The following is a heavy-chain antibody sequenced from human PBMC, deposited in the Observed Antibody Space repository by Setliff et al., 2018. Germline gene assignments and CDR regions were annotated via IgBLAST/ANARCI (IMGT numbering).Heavy chain of an antibody. V-gene: IGHV4-39*07. CDR2: IYYSGST. J-gene: IGHJ6*03. D-gene: IGHD3-3*01. Sequence: LSLTCTVSGGSIRSSSYYWGWIRQPPGKGLEWIGSIYYSGSTYYNPPLKSRVTISVDTSKNQFSLKLSSVTAADTAVYYCARGPPSYDFWSGYYVSNYYMDVWGKGTTVTVSS. CDR1: GGSIRSSSYY. CDR3: ARGPPSYDFWSGYYVSNYYMDV.